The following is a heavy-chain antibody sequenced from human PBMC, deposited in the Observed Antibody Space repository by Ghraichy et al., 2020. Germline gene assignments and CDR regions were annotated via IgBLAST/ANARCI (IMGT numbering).Heavy chain of an antibody. CDR2: INRSGDLV. CDR3: ARDLVVPDFGLVSYAFDV. Sequence: GGSLRLSSATSGFVFRRYKMNWVRQAPGKGPEWVSYINRSGDLVDYADSVKGRFTISRDNARNSLYLQMNSLRDEDTAVYYCARDLVVPDFGLVSYAFDVWGLGTMVTVSS. V-gene: IGHV3-48*02. CDR1: GFVFRRYK. D-gene: IGHD2-21*01. J-gene: IGHJ3*01.